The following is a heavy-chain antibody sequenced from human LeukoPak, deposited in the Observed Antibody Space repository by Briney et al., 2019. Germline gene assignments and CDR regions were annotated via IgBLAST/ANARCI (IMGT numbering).Heavy chain of an antibody. D-gene: IGHD3-16*01. CDR3: ARDNDSRDPPHFDY. CDR1: GYTFTDYG. CDR2: ISGNNGNT. V-gene: IGHV1-18*01. Sequence: ASVKVSCKASGYTFTDYGISWVRQAPGQGLEWMGWISGNNGNTNYAQKFRGRVTITADKSTRTAYMELSSLRSEDTAVYYCARDNDSRDPPHFDYWGQGTLVTVSS. J-gene: IGHJ4*02.